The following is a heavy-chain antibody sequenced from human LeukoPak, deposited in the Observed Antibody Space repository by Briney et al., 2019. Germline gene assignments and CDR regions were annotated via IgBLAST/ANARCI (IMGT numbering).Heavy chain of an antibody. CDR1: GDSISDWY. V-gene: IGHV4-59*01. CDR2: YYSGST. J-gene: IGHJ4*02. CDR3: ARSTNLYDYVWGSYTRPTYYFYY. D-gene: IGHD3-16*01. Sequence: SESLSLTCTISGDSISDWYWNWIRQPPGKGLEWIGYYYSGSTKYNPSLESRVAISFDTSKSQFSLKLRSMTAADTAVYYCARSTNLYDYVWGSYTRPTYYFYYWAQGTLVTVSS.